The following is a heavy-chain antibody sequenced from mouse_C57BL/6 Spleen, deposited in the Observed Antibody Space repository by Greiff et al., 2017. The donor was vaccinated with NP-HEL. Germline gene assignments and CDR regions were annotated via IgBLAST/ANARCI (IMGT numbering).Heavy chain of an antibody. CDR3: AHYDYDYAMDY. CDR1: GYTFTDYY. V-gene: IGHV1-19*01. CDR2: INPYNGGT. D-gene: IGHD2-4*01. J-gene: IGHJ4*01. Sequence: VQLQQSGPVLVKPGASVKMSCKASGYTFTDYYMNWVKQSHGKSLEWIGVINPYNGGTSYNQKFKGKATLTVDKSSSTAYMELNSLTSEDSAVYYCAHYDYDYAMDYWGQGTSVTVSS.